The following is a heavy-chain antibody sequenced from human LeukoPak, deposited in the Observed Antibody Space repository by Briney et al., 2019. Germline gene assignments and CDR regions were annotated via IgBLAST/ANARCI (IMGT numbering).Heavy chain of an antibody. CDR3: AKDQAGYESVYFQH. CDR1: GFTFSSYG. J-gene: IGHJ1*01. D-gene: IGHD3-3*01. V-gene: IGHV3-30*02. Sequence: SGGSLRLSCAASGFTFSSYGMHWVRQAPGKGLEWVAFIRYDGSNKYYADSVKGRFTISRDNSKNTLYLQMNSLRAEDTAVYYCAKDQAGYESVYFQHWGQGTLVTVSS. CDR2: IRYDGSNK.